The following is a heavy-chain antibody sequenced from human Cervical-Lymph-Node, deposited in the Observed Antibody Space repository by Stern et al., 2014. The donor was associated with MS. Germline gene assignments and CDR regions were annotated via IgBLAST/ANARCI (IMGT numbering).Heavy chain of an antibody. J-gene: IGHJ1*01. CDR2: FDPEGGET. CDR1: GYTLTDLS. Sequence: QVQLVQSGAEVKKPGASVKVSCKASGYTLTDLSMHWVRQAPGKGLEWMGGFDPEGGETIYAQTFQGRVTMTADTSTNTAYLELRSLRSEDTAVYDCATAFIYGRPYFQHWGQGTLVTVSS. V-gene: IGHV1-24*01. CDR3: ATAFIYGRPYFQH. D-gene: IGHD2/OR15-2a*01.